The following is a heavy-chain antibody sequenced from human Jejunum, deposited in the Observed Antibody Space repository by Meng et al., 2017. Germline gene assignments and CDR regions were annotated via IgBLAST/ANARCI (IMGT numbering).Heavy chain of an antibody. D-gene: IGHD5-18*01. CDR1: GGPLSSHA. Sequence: QGRLVQSGGEVKRPGSSVKVSCKASGGPLSSHAISWVRQAPGQGLEWMGEINPIFGTANYAQKFQGRVSITADESTSTAYMELSSLRSEDTAVYYCAREIGGYSYGYVDYWGQGTLVTVSS. CDR3: AREIGGYSYGYVDY. J-gene: IGHJ4*02. V-gene: IGHV1-69*01. CDR2: INPIFGTA.